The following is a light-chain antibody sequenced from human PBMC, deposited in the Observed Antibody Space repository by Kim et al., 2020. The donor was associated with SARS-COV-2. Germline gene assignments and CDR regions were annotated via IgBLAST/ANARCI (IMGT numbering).Light chain of an antibody. CDR1: VKISYNY. J-gene: IGKJ5*01. V-gene: IGKV3-20*01. Sequence: PSCESSVKISYNYLPGSQHKPGRHPRLLIYAASTVAMCSPDRYSGGGSGTGFSGAGTDFPLTISRLEPEDFAVYYFQQYGTTEITFGQGTRLEIK. CDR3: QQYGTTEIT. CDR2: AAS.